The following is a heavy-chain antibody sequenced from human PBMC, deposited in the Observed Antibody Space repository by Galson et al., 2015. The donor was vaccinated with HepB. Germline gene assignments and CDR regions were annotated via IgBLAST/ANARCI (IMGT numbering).Heavy chain of an antibody. V-gene: IGHV3-30*18. J-gene: IGHJ4*02. CDR2: ISDDGSNQ. D-gene: IGHD3-22*01. CDR1: GFTFSSFD. Sequence: SLRLSCAVSGFTFSSFDMHWVRQAPGKGLEWVAVISDDGSNQYYADSVKGRFTISRDNSRNTLYLQMNSLRAEDTAVYYCAKGDDSGYYAAGLGDYWGQGTLVTVSS. CDR3: AKGDDSGYYAAGLGDY.